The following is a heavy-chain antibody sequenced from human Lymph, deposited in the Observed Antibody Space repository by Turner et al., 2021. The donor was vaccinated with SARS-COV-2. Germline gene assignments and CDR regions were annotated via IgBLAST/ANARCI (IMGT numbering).Heavy chain of an antibody. J-gene: IGHJ6*02. D-gene: IGHD3-16*01. CDR1: GLTFTNYA. V-gene: IGHV3-23*01. Sequence: EVQLLESGGGLVQPGGSLRLSCAASGLTFTNYAMSWVRQAPGKGLEWVSTISGSGGSTYYADSVKGRFTISRDNSKNTLYLQMKSLRAEDTAVYYCANLYPTVSWEFPYAMDVWGQGTTVTVSS. CDR3: ANLYPTVSWEFPYAMDV. CDR2: ISGSGGST.